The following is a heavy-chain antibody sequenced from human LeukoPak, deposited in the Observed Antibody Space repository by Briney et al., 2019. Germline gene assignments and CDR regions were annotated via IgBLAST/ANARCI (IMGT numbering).Heavy chain of an antibody. D-gene: IGHD6-19*01. J-gene: IGHJ4*02. CDR3: ARRSGVAVAGAFDY. V-gene: IGHV3-23*01. CDR2: ISGSGDST. Sequence: GGSLRLSCAASGFTFSNYAMRWVRQAPGKGLEWVSGISGSGDSTYYADSVKGRFTISRDNSKNTLYLQMNSLRAENTAVYFCARRSGVAVAGAFDYWGQGTLVTVSS. CDR1: GFTFSNYA.